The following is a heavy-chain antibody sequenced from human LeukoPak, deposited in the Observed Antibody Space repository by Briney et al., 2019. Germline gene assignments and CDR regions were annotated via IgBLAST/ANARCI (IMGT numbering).Heavy chain of an antibody. CDR3: ATYSSGSYYWSFDL. CDR2: IYYSGIT. J-gene: IGHJ2*01. D-gene: IGHD3-22*01. Sequence: LETLSLTCTVSGGSIRSYYWSWIRQPPGKGLEWIGYIYYSGITNYNPSLKSRVAISADTSKIQFSLKLSSVTAADTAVYYCATYSSGSYYWSFDLWGRGTLVTVSS. V-gene: IGHV4-59*01. CDR1: GGSIRSYY.